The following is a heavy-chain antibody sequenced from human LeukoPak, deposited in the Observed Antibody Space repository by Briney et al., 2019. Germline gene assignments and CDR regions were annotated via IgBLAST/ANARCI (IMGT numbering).Heavy chain of an antibody. CDR3: AREMGVGSTMGYFYY. CDR1: GYTLTGYY. V-gene: IGHV1-46*01. Sequence: ASVKVSCKASGYTLTGYYMHWVRQAPGQGLEWMGVINLSAGTTNYAQKFQGRVTMTRDMSTSTVYMELSSLTSEDTAVYYRAREMGVGSTMGYFYYWGQGTLVTVSS. CDR2: INLSAGTT. J-gene: IGHJ4*02. D-gene: IGHD1-26*01.